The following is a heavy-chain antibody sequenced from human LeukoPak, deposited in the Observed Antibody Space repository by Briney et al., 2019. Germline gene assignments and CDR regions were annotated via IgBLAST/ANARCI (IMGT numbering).Heavy chain of an antibody. D-gene: IGHD5-24*01. CDR1: GGSNSSSSCY. CDR2: IYYSGTT. Sequence: SETLSLTCTVSGGSNSSSSCYWGWIRQPPGKGLEGIGNIYYSGTTYYNPSLKSRVTRSVDTSKNEFSLKLSSVTAADTAVYYCARLESDVTFDCWGQGILVTVSS. J-gene: IGHJ4*02. CDR3: ARLESDVTFDC. V-gene: IGHV4-39*07.